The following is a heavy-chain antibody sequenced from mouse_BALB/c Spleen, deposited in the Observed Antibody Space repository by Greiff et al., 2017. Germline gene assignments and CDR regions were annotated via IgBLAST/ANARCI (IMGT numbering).Heavy chain of an antibody. V-gene: IGHV1-14*01. CDR2: INPYNDGT. J-gene: IGHJ4*01. CDR1: GYTFTSYV. D-gene: IGHD1-1*01. CDR3: ARNYGSRARAMDY. Sequence: EVQLQESGPELVKPGASVKMSCKASGYTFTSYVMHWVKQKPGQGLEWIGYINPYNDGTKYNEKFKGKATLTSDKSSSTAYMELSSLTSEDSAVYYCARNYGSRARAMDYWGQGTSVTVSS.